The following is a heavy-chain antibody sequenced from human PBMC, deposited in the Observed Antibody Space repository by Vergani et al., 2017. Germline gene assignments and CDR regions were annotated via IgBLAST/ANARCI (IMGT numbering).Heavy chain of an antibody. J-gene: IGHJ4*02. CDR2: INSDGSST. D-gene: IGHD1-26*01. V-gene: IGHV3-74*01. CDR1: GFTFSSYW. CDR3: ATSYLVGATPLPDY. Sequence: EVQLVESGGGLVQPGGSLRLSCAASGFTFSSYWMHWVRQAPGKGLVWVSRINSDGSSTSYADSMKGRFTISRDNAKNTLYLQMNSLRAEDTAVYYCATSYLVGATPLPDYWGQGTLVTVSS.